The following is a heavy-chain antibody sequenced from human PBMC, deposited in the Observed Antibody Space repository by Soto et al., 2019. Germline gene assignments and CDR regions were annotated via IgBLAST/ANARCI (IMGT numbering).Heavy chain of an antibody. CDR1: GNIFTDHY. V-gene: IGHV1-2*02. Sequence: QVQLVQSGTEMKKPGASVKVSCKASGNIFTDHYVHWLRQARGQGLEWMGWINPNSGDTNYAQKFQGRVTMTRDMSISLVYMELTRLTSDDTAVYFCARDITVSTMGFGYWGQGTLVTVSS. CDR2: INPNSGDT. CDR3: ARDITVSTMGFGY. J-gene: IGHJ4*02. D-gene: IGHD4-17*01.